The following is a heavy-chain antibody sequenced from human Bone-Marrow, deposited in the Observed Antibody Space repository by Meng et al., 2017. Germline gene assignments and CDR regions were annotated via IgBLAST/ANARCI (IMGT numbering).Heavy chain of an antibody. V-gene: IGHV1-18*01. CDR3: VRDDDYGDYFPVWY. D-gene: IGHD4-17*01. Sequence: QVQLVQSGAEVKKPGASVKVSCKASGYTFTSYGIIWVRQAPGQGLEWMGWISAYTGDTKYAQNFQGRVTMTTDTSTDTAYMELRSLRSDDTAMYFCVRDDDYGDYFPVWYWGQGTLVTVSS. J-gene: IGHJ4*02. CDR1: GYTFTSYG. CDR2: ISAYTGDT.